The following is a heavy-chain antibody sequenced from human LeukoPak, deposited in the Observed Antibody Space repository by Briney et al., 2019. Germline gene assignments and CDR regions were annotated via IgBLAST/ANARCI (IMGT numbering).Heavy chain of an antibody. CDR2: IYYSGST. Sequence: SETLSLTCTVSGGSISSYYWSWIRQPPGKGLEWIGYIYYSGSTNYNPSLKSRVTISVDTSKNQFSLKLSSVTAADTAVYYCARQAVAGHRYFDYWGQGTLVTVSS. J-gene: IGHJ4*02. CDR3: ARQAVAGHRYFDY. CDR1: GGSISSYY. D-gene: IGHD6-19*01. V-gene: IGHV4-59*01.